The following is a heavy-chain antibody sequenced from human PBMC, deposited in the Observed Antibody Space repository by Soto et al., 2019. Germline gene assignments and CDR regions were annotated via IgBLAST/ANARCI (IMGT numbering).Heavy chain of an antibody. V-gene: IGHV3-30*18. CDR1: GFTFSSYG. CDR3: AKDMVRGVSNYYYYYGMDV. D-gene: IGHD3-10*01. J-gene: IGHJ6*02. Sequence: GGSLRLSCAASGFTFSSYGMHWVRQAPGKGLEWVAVISYDGSNKYYADSVKGRFTISRDNSKNTLYLQMNSLRAEDTAVYYCAKDMVRGVSNYYYYYGMDVWGQGTTVTVSS. CDR2: ISYDGSNK.